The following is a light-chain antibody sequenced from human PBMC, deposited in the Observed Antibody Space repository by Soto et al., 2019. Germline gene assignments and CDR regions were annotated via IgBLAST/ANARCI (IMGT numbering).Light chain of an antibody. Sequence: SYELTEPPSVSVAPGKTARITCGGNNIGSKSVHWYQQKPGQAPVLVISYDSDRPSGIPERFSGSNSGNTATLTISRVEAGDEADYYCQVWDSSSDPLYVFGTGTKLTVL. CDR3: QVWDSSSDPLYV. V-gene: IGLV3-21*04. CDR1: NIGSKS. J-gene: IGLJ1*01. CDR2: YDS.